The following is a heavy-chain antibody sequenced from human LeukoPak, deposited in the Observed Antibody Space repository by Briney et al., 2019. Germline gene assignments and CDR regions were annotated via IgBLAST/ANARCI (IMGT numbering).Heavy chain of an antibody. J-gene: IGHJ6*02. Sequence: PGRSLRLSCAASEFTFDDYAMHWVRQVPGKGLEWVSGISWNSRTVTYADSVRGRFTISRDNAKNSLYLDMNSLRAEDTALYHCARALYGDYYFYGLDVWGQGTTVTVPS. CDR1: EFTFDDYA. CDR2: ISWNSRTV. CDR3: ARALYGDYYFYGLDV. V-gene: IGHV3-9*01. D-gene: IGHD4-17*01.